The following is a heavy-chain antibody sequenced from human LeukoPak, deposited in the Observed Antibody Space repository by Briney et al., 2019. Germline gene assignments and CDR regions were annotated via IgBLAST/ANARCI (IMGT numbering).Heavy chain of an antibody. CDR3: ARCNYDFWSGYVFDY. D-gene: IGHD3-3*01. Sequence: PSETLSLTCSVSGGSIRNYYWNWLRQAAGKELELIGRIHSSGGANYSPSLKSRVAMSIDTSKSQFSLRLSSVTAADTAVYYCARCNYDFWSGYVFDYWGQGTLVTVSS. J-gene: IGHJ4*02. V-gene: IGHV4-4*07. CDR2: IHSSGGA. CDR1: GGSIRNYY.